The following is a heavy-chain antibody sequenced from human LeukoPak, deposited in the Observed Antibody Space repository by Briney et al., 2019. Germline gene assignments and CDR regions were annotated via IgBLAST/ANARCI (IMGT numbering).Heavy chain of an antibody. V-gene: IGHV1-2*02. D-gene: IGHD4-11*01. CDR2: MSPHSGDT. CDR1: GNTSTAYN. CDR3: VRDLYMASPSPDY. Sequence: GASVKVSCKASGNTSTAYNMHWVRQAPGQGPEWMRWMSPHSGDTNYAQKFRGRVTMTRDTSITTAYIELTSLTSDDTAVYYCVRDLYMASPSPDYWGRGTLVTVSS. J-gene: IGHJ4*02.